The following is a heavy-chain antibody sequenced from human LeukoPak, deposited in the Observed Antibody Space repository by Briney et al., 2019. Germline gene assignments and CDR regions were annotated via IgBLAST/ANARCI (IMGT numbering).Heavy chain of an antibody. V-gene: IGHV3-20*04. J-gene: IGHJ3*02. D-gene: IGHD2-15*01. CDR3: ARDTRFTSEKPRYCGGGSCPPSFVAFDI. Sequence: PGGSLTLSCAAWGFTLEDYGVSGARQAPGKGRECVAGINWKGGSTGYADFVKGRFTISRDNAKNSLYLQMNSMRAEDTALYYCARDTRFTSEKPRYCGGGSCPPSFVAFDIWGQGTMVTVSS. CDR1: GFTLEDYG. CDR2: INWKGGST.